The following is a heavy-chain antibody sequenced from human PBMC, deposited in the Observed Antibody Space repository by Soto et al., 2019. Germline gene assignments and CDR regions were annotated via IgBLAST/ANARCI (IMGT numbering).Heavy chain of an antibody. D-gene: IGHD3-10*01. CDR2: FDPEDGET. CDR1: GYTLTELS. V-gene: IGHV1-24*01. Sequence: GASVKVSCKVSGYTLTELSMHWVRQAPGKGLEWMGGFDPEDGETIYAQKFQGRVTMTEDTSTDTAYMELSSLRSEDTAIYYCAKPVYGSGSPDYWGQGTLVTVSS. J-gene: IGHJ4*02. CDR3: AKPVYGSGSPDY.